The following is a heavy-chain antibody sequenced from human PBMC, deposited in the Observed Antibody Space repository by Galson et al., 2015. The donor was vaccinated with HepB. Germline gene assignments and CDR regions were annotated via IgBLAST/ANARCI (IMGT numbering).Heavy chain of an antibody. V-gene: IGHV3-73*01. CDR2: IRSKANSYAT. Sequence: SLRLSCAASGFTFSGSAMHWVRQASGKGLEWVGRIRSKANSYATAYAASVKGRFTISRDDSKNTLYLQMNSLRAEDTAVYYCAKESTWKWFDPWGQGTLVTVSS. CDR1: GFTFSGSA. CDR3: AKESTWKWFDP. D-gene: IGHD1-1*01. J-gene: IGHJ5*02.